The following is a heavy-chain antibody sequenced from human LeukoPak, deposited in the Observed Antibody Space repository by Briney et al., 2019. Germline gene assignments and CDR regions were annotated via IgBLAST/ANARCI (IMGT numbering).Heavy chain of an antibody. CDR2: INPNSGGT. Sequence: ASVKVSCKASGYTFSDYYMHWVRQAPGQGLEWMGWINPNSGGTNYAQKFQGRVTMTRDTSISTAYMELSRLRSDDTAVYYCARAELNPYSSRVDYWGQGTLVTVSS. J-gene: IGHJ4*02. CDR1: GYTFSDYY. CDR3: ARAELNPYSSRVDY. V-gene: IGHV1-2*02. D-gene: IGHD6-13*01.